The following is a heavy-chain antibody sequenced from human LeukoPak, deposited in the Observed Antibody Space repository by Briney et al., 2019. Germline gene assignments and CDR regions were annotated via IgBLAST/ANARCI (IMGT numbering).Heavy chain of an antibody. V-gene: IGHV3-48*04. CDR1: GFTFSTYG. CDR2: IGSSDSTT. Sequence: AGGSLRLSCVASGFTFSTYGMSWVRQAPGKGLEWLSYIGSSDSTTHYADSVKGRFTISRDNAKNSLYLQMNSLRVEDTAVYYCARDGTLNYSSGWVYMDVWGEGITVTISS. J-gene: IGHJ6*03. D-gene: IGHD6-25*01. CDR3: ARDGTLNYSSGWVYMDV.